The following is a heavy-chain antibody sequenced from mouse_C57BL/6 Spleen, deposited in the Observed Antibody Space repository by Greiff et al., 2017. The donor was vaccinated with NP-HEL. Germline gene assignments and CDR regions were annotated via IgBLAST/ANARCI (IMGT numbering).Heavy chain of an antibody. J-gene: IGHJ3*01. CDR1: GYTFTSYT. CDR2: INPSSGYT. CDR3: ARRGYSNFEAWCAY. D-gene: IGHD2-5*01. V-gene: IGHV1-4*01. Sequence: QVQLQQSGAELARPGASVKMSCKASGYTFTSYTMHWVKQRPGQGLEWIGYINPSSGYTKYNQKFKDKATLTADKSSSTAYMQLSSLTSEDSAVYNCARRGYSNFEAWCAYWGQGTLVTVSA.